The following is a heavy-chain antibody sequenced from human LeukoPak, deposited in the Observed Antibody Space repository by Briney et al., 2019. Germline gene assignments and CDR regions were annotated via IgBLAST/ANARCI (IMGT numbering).Heavy chain of an antibody. J-gene: IGHJ4*02. CDR2: IYHSGST. CDR1: GGSISSGGYS. D-gene: IGHD1-14*01. V-gene: IGHV4-30-2*01. Sequence: SETLSLTCAVSGGSISSGGYSWSWIRQPPGKGLEWIGEIYHSGSTNYNPSLKSRVTISVDKSKNQFSLKLSSVTAADTAVYYCARAGFDTWGQGTLVTVPS. CDR3: ARAGFDT.